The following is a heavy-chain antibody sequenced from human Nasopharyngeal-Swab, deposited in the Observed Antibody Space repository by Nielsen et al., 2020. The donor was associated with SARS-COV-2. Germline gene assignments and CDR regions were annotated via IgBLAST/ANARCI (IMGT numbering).Heavy chain of an antibody. CDR3: ARHRIAVAGTEGPPDYGMDV. D-gene: IGHD6-19*01. V-gene: IGHV4-39*01. Sequence: SETLSLTCTVSGGSISSSCYYWGWIRQPPGKGLEWIGSIYYSGSTYYNPSLKSRVTISVDTSKNQFSLKLSSVTAADTAVYYCARHRIAVAGTEGPPDYGMDVWGQGTTVTVSS. J-gene: IGHJ6*02. CDR1: GGSISSSCYY. CDR2: IYYSGST.